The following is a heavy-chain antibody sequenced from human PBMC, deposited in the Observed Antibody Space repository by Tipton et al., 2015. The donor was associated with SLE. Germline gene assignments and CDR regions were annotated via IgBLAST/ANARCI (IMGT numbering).Heavy chain of an antibody. D-gene: IGHD3-10*01. J-gene: IGHJ5*01. CDR1: GDSISSNNFF. Sequence: LRLSCSVSGDSISSNNFFWTWIRQPAGKGLEWIGRVYGGGTPDYRPSHKSRVFISVDTSKNQFSLRLNSVAAADTAIYYCARGTWFGDVRYNWVDSWGQGILVTVSS. CDR3: ARGTWFGDVRYNWVDS. CDR2: VYGGGTP. V-gene: IGHV4-61*02.